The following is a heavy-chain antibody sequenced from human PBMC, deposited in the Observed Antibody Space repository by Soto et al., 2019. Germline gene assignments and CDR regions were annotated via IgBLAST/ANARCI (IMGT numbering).Heavy chain of an antibody. CDR2: ISYDGSNK. J-gene: IGHJ6*02. V-gene: IGHV3-30*18. D-gene: IGHD3-22*01. Sequence: GGSLRLSCAASGFTFSSYGMHWVRQAPGKGLEWVAVISYDGSNKYYADSVKGRFTISRDNSKNTLYLQMNSLRAEDTAVYYCAKAVLDYYDSNSFYYYGMDVWGQGTTVTVSS. CDR3: AKAVLDYYDSNSFYYYGMDV. CDR1: GFTFSSYG.